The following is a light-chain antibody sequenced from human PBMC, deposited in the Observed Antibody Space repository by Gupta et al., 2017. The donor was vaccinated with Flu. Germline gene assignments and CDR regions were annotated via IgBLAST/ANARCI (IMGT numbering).Light chain of an antibody. CDR3: QQYDDWPS. CDR1: QAVSSN. Sequence: SPATRSRYPGERATLACRASQAVSSNLAWYQQKPGQAPRLLIYDASTRATDVPARFSGSGSGTEFTLTISSLQSDDYALYFCQQYDDWPSFGGGTTVEIK. V-gene: IGKV3-15*01. J-gene: IGKJ4*01. CDR2: DAS.